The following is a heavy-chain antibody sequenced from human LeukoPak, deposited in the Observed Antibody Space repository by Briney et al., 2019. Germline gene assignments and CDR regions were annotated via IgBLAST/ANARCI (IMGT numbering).Heavy chain of an antibody. CDR2: IYPGDSYT. Sequence: GESLKISWKGSGYSFTSYWIGWVRQMPGKGLGWIGIIYPGDSYTRYSPSLQGQVTISADKSISTAYLLWRSMKASDTAMYYCARIALTVTNGINWFDPWGQGTLVTVSS. J-gene: IGHJ5*02. V-gene: IGHV5-51*01. D-gene: IGHD4-17*01. CDR1: GYSFTSYW. CDR3: ARIALTVTNGINWFDP.